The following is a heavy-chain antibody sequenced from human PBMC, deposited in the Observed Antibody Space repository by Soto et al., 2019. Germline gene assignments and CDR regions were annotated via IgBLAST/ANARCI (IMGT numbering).Heavy chain of an antibody. CDR1: GGSISSGGYY. D-gene: IGHD3-3*01. CDR2: IYYSGST. CDR3: ARDAPYYDFWSGYSELHYFDY. V-gene: IGHV4-31*03. Sequence: PSETLSLTCTVSGGSISSGGYYWSWIRQHPGKGLEWIGYIYYSGSTYYNPSLKSRVTISVDTSKNQFSLKLSSVTAADTAVYYCARDAPYYDFWSGYSELHYFDYWGQGTLVTVSS. J-gene: IGHJ4*02.